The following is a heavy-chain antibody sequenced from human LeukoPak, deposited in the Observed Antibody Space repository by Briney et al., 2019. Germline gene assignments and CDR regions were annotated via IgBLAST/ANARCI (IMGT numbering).Heavy chain of an antibody. CDR3: ARVYCSSTSCYPYYMDV. CDR2: IKQDGSEK. CDR1: GFTFSSYW. V-gene: IGHV3-7*01. J-gene: IGHJ6*03. D-gene: IGHD2-2*01. Sequence: GGSLRLSCAASGFTFSSYWMSWVRQPPGKGLEWVANIKQDGSEKYYVDSVKGRFTISRDNAKNSLYLQMNSLRAEDTAVYYCARVYCSSTSCYPYYMDVWGKGTTVTVSS.